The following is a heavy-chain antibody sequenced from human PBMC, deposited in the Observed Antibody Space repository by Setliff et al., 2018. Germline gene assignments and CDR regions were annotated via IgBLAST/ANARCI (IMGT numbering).Heavy chain of an antibody. V-gene: IGHV1-8*01. D-gene: IGHD2-15*01. CDR1: GYTFTSHD. CDR2: MNPNNGNT. Sequence: ASVKVSCKASGYTFTSHDINWVRQATGQGLEWMGWMNPNNGNTGCVQRFQGRLTMTRNTSISTAYMELSSLRSDDTGVYYCATVVRGRTSRTSYYYYYMDVWGKGTTVTVSS. CDR3: ATVVRGRTSRTSYYYYYMDV. J-gene: IGHJ6*03.